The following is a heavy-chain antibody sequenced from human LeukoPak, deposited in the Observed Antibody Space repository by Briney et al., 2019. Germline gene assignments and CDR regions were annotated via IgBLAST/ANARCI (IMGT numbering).Heavy chain of an antibody. CDR3: ARDGVAAGTNWFDP. CDR2: IIPILGIA. Sequence: ASVKVSCKASGYTFTSYDINWVRQATGQGLEGMGRIIPILGIANYAQKFQGRVTITADKSTSTAYMELSSLRAEDTAVYYCARDGVAAGTNWFDPWGQGTLVTVSS. V-gene: IGHV1-69*04. D-gene: IGHD6-13*01. J-gene: IGHJ5*02. CDR1: GYTFTSYD.